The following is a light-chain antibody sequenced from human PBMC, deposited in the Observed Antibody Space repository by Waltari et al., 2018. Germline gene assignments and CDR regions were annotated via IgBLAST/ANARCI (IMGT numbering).Light chain of an antibody. CDR1: QSVRSN. CDR3: QQYNNWPPVFT. CDR2: GAS. J-gene: IGKJ3*01. V-gene: IGKV3-15*01. Sequence: EIVMTQSPATLSVSPGERATLPCRASQSVRSNLAWYQQKPGQAPRLRIYGASTRATGIPARFSGSGSGTDFTLTISSLQSEDFAVYYCQQYNNWPPVFTFGPGTKVDIK.